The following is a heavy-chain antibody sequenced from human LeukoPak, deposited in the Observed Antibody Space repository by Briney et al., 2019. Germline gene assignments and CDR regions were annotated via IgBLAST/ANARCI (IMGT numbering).Heavy chain of an antibody. CDR2: IYYSGST. CDR3: ARHERDGYNHGGADY. J-gene: IGHJ4*02. Sequence: SETLSLTCTVSGGSISSSSYYWGWIRQPPGKGLEWIGSIYYSGSTYYNPSLKSRVTISVDTSKNQFSLKLSSVTAADTAVYYCARHERDGYNHGGADYWGQGTLVIVSS. V-gene: IGHV4-39*01. CDR1: GGSISSSSYY. D-gene: IGHD5-24*01.